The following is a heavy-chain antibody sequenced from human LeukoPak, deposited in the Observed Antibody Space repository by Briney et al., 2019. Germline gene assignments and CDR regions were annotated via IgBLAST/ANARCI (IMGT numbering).Heavy chain of an antibody. CDR3: ARGGRGWDAFDI. V-gene: IGHV4-30-2*01. Sequence: SETLSLTCAVSGGSISSGGYSWSWIRQPPGKGLEWIGYIYHSGSTYYNPSLKSRVTISVDRSKNQFSLKLSSVTAADTAVYYCARGGRGWDAFDIWGQGTMVTVSS. J-gene: IGHJ3*02. CDR1: GGSISSGGYS. D-gene: IGHD2-15*01. CDR2: IYHSGST.